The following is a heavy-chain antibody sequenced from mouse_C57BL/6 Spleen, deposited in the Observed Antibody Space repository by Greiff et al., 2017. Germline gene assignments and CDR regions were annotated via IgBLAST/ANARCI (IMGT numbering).Heavy chain of an antibody. Sequence: QVQLQQPGAELVKPGASVKMSCKASGYTFTSYWITWVKQRPGQGLEWIGDIYPGSGSTNYNEKFKGKATLTVDTSSSTAYMQLSSLTSGDSAFYDCERGPYYYALDYWGQGTSVTVSS. J-gene: IGHJ4*01. CDR3: ERGPYYYALDY. V-gene: IGHV1-55*01. CDR1: GYTFTSYW. CDR2: IYPGSGST.